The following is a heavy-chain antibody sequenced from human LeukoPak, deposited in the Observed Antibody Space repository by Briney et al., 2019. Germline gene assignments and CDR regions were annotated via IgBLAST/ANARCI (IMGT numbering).Heavy chain of an antibody. V-gene: IGHV1-69*13. CDR1: GGTFSSYA. J-gene: IGHJ4*02. Sequence: ASVKVSCKASGGTFSSYAISWVRQAPGQGLEWMGGIIPIFGTANYAQKFQGRVTITADESTSTAYMELSSLRSEDTAVYYCATSTTTTYYDFWSGSPGVGYWGQGTLVTVSS. CDR3: ATSTTTTYYDFWSGSPGVGY. D-gene: IGHD3-3*01. CDR2: IIPIFGTA.